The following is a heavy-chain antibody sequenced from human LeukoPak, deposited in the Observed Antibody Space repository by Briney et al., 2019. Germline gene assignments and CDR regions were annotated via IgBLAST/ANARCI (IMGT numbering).Heavy chain of an antibody. CDR2: IKYTGSN. V-gene: IGHV4-34*01. CDR1: GGTFSGYY. D-gene: IGHD2-15*01. CDR3: ARLGYCSGGSCNSYFQH. Sequence: PSETLTLTCAVYGGTFSGYYWNWIRQSPGKGLEWVGDIKYTGSNIYNPSVKSRVTRSGATSKNQFSLHLSSVTAADTAVYYCARLGYCSGGSCNSYFQHWGQGTLVTVSS. J-gene: IGHJ1*01.